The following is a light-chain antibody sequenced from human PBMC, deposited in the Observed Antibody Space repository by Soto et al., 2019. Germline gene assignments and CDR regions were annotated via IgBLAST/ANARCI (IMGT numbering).Light chain of an antibody. Sequence: DIPMTQSPSTLSASVGDRVTITCRASQTISNWLAWYQQKSGKAPKLLIYDAAKLESGVPSRFSGSGFGTEFTLTISSLQPDDFGTYYCQQYNDYAFTFGPGTKVDIK. J-gene: IGKJ3*01. V-gene: IGKV1-5*01. CDR3: QQYNDYAFT. CDR2: DAA. CDR1: QTISNW.